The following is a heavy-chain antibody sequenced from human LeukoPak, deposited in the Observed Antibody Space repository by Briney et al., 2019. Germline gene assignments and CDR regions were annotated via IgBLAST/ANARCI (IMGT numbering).Heavy chain of an antibody. Sequence: SETLSLTRTVSGGSISSYYWSWIRQPPGKGLEWIGYIYYSGSTNYNPSLKSRVTISVDTSKNQFSLKLSSVTAADTAVYYCARGYSSSSVNDYWGQGTLVTVSS. J-gene: IGHJ4*02. D-gene: IGHD6-6*01. CDR2: IYYSGST. V-gene: IGHV4-59*12. CDR1: GGSISSYY. CDR3: ARGYSSSSVNDY.